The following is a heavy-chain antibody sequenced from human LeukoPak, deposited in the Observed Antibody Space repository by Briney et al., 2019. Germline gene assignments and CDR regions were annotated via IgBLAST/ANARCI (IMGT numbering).Heavy chain of an antibody. Sequence: ASVKVSCKASGYTFTSYGISWVRQAPGQGLEWMGWISAYNGSTNYAQKLQGRVTMTTDTSTSTAYMELRSLRSDDTAVYYCARDHLGGYDFDYWGQGTLVTVSS. CDR2: ISAYNGST. D-gene: IGHD5-12*01. J-gene: IGHJ4*02. V-gene: IGHV1-18*04. CDR3: ARDHLGGYDFDY. CDR1: GYTFTSYG.